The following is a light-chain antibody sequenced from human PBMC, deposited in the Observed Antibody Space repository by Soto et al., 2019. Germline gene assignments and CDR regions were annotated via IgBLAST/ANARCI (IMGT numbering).Light chain of an antibody. Sequence: IQMTQSPSTLSASVGARVTITCRASQSISSWLAWYHQKPGKAPNLLIYDASSLESGVPSRFSGGASGTVSTPTISSQQPDDSATYYCQQYNIHWTFGQGTKVDI. CDR1: QSISSW. CDR3: QQYNIHWT. J-gene: IGKJ1*01. V-gene: IGKV1-5*01. CDR2: DAS.